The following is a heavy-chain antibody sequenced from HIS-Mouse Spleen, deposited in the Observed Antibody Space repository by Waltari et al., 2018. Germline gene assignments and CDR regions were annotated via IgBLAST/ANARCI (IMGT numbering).Heavy chain of an antibody. CDR1: GGSFSGYY. Sequence: QVQLQQWGAGLLNPSETLSLTCAVYGGSFSGYYWSWIRQPPGKGREWIGEINHSGSTNYTPSLKSRVTISVDTSKTQFSLKLSSVTAADTAVYYCARGRDSGSYYFDYWGQGTLVTVSS. J-gene: IGHJ4*02. CDR2: INHSGST. CDR3: ARGRDSGSYYFDY. D-gene: IGHD1-26*01. V-gene: IGHV4-34*01.